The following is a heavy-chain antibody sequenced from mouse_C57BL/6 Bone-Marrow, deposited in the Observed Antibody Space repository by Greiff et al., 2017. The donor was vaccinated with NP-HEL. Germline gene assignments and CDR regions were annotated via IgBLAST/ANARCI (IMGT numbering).Heavy chain of an antibody. Sequence: EVNLVESGGGLVKPGGSLKLSCAASGFTFSSYAMSWVRQTPEKRLEWVATISDGGSYTYYPDNVKGRFTISRDNAKNNLYLQMSHLKSEDTAMYYCAIYYYGKAWFAYWGQGTLVTVSA. CDR3: AIYYYGKAWFAY. CDR1: GFTFSSYA. CDR2: ISDGGSYT. D-gene: IGHD1-1*01. J-gene: IGHJ3*01. V-gene: IGHV5-4*03.